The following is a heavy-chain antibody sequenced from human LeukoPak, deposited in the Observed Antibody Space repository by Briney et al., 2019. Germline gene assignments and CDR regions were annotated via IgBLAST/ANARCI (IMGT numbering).Heavy chain of an antibody. D-gene: IGHD2-15*01. CDR3: ARDGYCSGGSCYRPYGLDV. CDR2: IYSGGST. V-gene: IGHV3-53*01. Sequence: GGSLRLSCEASGFTVSSYYMSWVRQAPGKGLEWVSVIYSGGSTYYTDSVKGRFTISRDNSKNTLYLQMNSLRAEDTAVYYCARDGYCSGGSCYRPYGLDVWGQGTTVAVSS. J-gene: IGHJ6*02. CDR1: GFTVSSYY.